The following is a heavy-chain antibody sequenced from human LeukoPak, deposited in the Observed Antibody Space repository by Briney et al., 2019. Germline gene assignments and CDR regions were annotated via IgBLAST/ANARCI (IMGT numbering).Heavy chain of an antibody. D-gene: IGHD2-2*01. CDR1: GYTFTGYY. J-gene: IGHJ4*02. CDR2: INPNSGGT. CDR3: GGAIVVVPAAAPLFDY. Sequence: ASVKVSCKASGYTFTGYYMHWVRQAPGQGLEWMGWINPNSGGTNYAQKFQGRVTMTRDTSISTAYMELSRLRSDDTAGYYCGGAIVVVPAAAPLFDYWGQGTLVTVSS. V-gene: IGHV1-2*02.